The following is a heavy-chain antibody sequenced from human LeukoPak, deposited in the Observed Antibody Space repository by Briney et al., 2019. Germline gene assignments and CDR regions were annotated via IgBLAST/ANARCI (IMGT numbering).Heavy chain of an antibody. V-gene: IGHV3-74*01. CDR2: INSDGRNT. D-gene: IGHD2-2*01. CDR1: GFTISSYW. Sequence: GGSLRLSCAASGFTISSYWMHWVRQGPGKGLVWDSRINSDGRNTGYADSVRGRFTISRDNAKNTLYLQMNSLRAEDTAVYYCVRADYCSSTTCHDWFDPWGQGTLVTVSS. CDR3: VRADYCSSTTCHDWFDP. J-gene: IGHJ5*02.